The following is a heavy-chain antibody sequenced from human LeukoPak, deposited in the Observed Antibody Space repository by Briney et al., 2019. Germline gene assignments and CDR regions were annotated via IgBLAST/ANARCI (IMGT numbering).Heavy chain of an antibody. CDR1: GGSISSYY. CDR3: ARGVEQWVVPNDAFDI. V-gene: IGHV4-59*01. D-gene: IGHD6-19*01. CDR2: IYYSGST. J-gene: IGHJ3*02. Sequence: SETLSLTCTVSGGSISSYYWSWIRQPPGKGLEWIGYIYYSGSTNYNPSLKSRVTISVDTSKNQFSLKLSSVTAADTAVYYCARGVEQWVVPNDAFDIWGQGTMVTVSS.